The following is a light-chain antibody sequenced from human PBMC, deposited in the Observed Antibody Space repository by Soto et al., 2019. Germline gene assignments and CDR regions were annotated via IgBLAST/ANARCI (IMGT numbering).Light chain of an antibody. CDR3: QQYNDWPPIT. J-gene: IGKJ5*01. CDR1: QSVGNN. Sequence: EIMMTQSPATLSVSPGERATLSCRASQSVGNNVAWYQQKPGQTPRLLIYYASTRATGIPARFSGSGSGTDFTLTISSLQSEDFALYYCQQYNDWPPITFGQGTRLEIK. CDR2: YAS. V-gene: IGKV3-15*01.